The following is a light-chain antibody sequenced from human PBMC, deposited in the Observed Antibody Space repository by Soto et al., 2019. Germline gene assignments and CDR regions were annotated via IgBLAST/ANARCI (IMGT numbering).Light chain of an antibody. CDR1: QSVSSSY. CDR3: QQYGSLRWT. V-gene: IGKV3-20*01. Sequence: EILLTQSPGTLSLSPGKRATLSCRASQSVSSSYLAWYQQNRGQAPRLLIYGASSRAPGIPDRFGGSGSGTDFTLTISRLEPEDFAVYYCQQYGSLRWTFGQGTKVDIK. J-gene: IGKJ1*01. CDR2: GAS.